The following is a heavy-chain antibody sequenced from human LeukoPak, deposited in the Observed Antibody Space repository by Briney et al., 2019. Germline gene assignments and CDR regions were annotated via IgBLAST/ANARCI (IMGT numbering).Heavy chain of an antibody. CDR3: ARVGTVVAGFDY. CDR2: IYSGGST. D-gene: IGHD3-22*01. V-gene: IGHV3-53*01. CDR1: GFTVSSNY. Sequence: PGGSLRLSCAASGFTVSSNYMSWVRQAPGKGLEWASVIYSGGSTYYADSVKGRFTISRDNSKNTLYLQMNSLRAEDTAVYYCARVGTVVAGFDYWGQGTLVTVSS. J-gene: IGHJ4*02.